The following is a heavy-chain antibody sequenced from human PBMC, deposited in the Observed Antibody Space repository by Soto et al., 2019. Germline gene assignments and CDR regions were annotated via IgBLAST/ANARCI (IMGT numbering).Heavy chain of an antibody. J-gene: IGHJ3*02. CDR1: GFTFSNAW. V-gene: IGHV3-15*01. CDR3: TTDPAMVGAFDI. D-gene: IGHD5-18*01. CDR2: IKSKTDGGTT. Sequence: PGGSLRLSCAASGFTFSNAWMSWVRQAPGKGLEWVGRIKSKTDGGTTDYAAPVKGRFTISRDDSKNTLYLQMSSLKTEDTAVYYCTTDPAMVGAFDIWGQGTMVTVSS.